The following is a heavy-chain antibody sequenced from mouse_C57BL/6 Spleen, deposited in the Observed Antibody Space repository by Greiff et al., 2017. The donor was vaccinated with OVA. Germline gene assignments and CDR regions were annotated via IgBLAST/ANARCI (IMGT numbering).Heavy chain of an antibody. D-gene: IGHD1-1*01. V-gene: IGHV1-80*01. J-gene: IGHJ2*01. CDR2: IYPGDGDT. CDR1: GYAFSSYW. CDR3: ARDYYGSRYYFDY. Sequence: QVHVKQSGAELVKPGASVKISCKASGYAFSSYWMNWVKQRPGKGLEWIGQIYPGDGDTNYNGKFKGKATLTADKSSSTAYMQLSSLTSEDSAVYFCARDYYGSRYYFDYWGQGTTLTVSS.